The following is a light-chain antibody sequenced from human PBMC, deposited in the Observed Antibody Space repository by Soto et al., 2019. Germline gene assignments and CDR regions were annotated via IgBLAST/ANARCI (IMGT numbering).Light chain of an antibody. CDR2: WAS. Sequence: DIVMTQSPDSLAGSLGERATINCKSSQSVLSSSNNKNYLAWYQQRPGQPPKLLIYWASTRESGVPDRFSGSGSGTDFTLTITSLQAEDVAVYYCQQYESTPPTFGQGTKLEIK. J-gene: IGKJ2*01. V-gene: IGKV4-1*01. CDR1: QSVLSSSNNKNY. CDR3: QQYESTPPT.